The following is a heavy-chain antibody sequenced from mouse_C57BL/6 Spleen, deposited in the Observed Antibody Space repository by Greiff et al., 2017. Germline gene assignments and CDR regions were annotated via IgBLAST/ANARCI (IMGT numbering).Heavy chain of an antibody. CDR1: GYSITSGYY. Sequence: DVQLQESGPGLVKPSQSLSLTCSVTGYSITSGYYWNWIRQFPGNKLEWMGYISYDGSNNYNPSLKNRISITRDTSKNPFFLKLNSVTTEDTATYYCAKELGRGTWFAYWGQGTLVTVSA. CDR3: AKELGRGTWFAY. CDR2: ISYDGSN. V-gene: IGHV3-6*01. D-gene: IGHD4-1*01. J-gene: IGHJ3*01.